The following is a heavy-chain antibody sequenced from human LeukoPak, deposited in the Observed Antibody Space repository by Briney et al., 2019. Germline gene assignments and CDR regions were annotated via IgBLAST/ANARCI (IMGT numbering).Heavy chain of an antibody. V-gene: IGHV1-69*13. Sequence: SVKVSCKASEGTLSSYAISWFRQAPGQGLEWMGGIIPTLGTANYAQKFQGRVTITADESTSTAYMELSSLRSEDTAVYYCARDRTYCSSTSCYTYYYYGMDVWGKGTTVTVSS. CDR2: IIPTLGTA. J-gene: IGHJ6*04. D-gene: IGHD2-2*02. CDR3: ARDRTYCSSTSCYTYYYYGMDV. CDR1: EGTLSSYA.